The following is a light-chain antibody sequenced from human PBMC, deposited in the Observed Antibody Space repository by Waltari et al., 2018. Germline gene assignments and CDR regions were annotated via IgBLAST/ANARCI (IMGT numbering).Light chain of an antibody. CDR1: QNIGSY. CDR2: DAS. J-gene: IGKJ2*01. Sequence: EIVLTQSPATLSLSPGERATLSCRASQNIGSYLAWYQQKPGQPPRVLIYDASTRATCIPARFSGSVSGADFALTSSSLEPDDFAVYYCQQRSNWPRTFGQGTKLEIK. V-gene: IGKV3-11*01. CDR3: QQRSNWPRT.